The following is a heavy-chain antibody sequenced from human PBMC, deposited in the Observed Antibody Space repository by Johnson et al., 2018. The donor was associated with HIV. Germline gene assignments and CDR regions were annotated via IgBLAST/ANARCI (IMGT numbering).Heavy chain of an antibody. CDR3: ASTLTGDFGAFDI. V-gene: IGHV3-9*01. CDR2: ISWNSGSI. CDR1: GFTFDDYA. J-gene: IGHJ3*02. D-gene: IGHD7-27*01. Sequence: VQVVESGGGLVQPGRSLRLSCAASGFTFDDYAMHWVRQAPGKGLEWVSGISWNSGSIGYVDSVKGRFTISRDNAKNSLYLQMNSLRAEDTAVYYCASTLTGDFGAFDIWGQGTMVTVSS.